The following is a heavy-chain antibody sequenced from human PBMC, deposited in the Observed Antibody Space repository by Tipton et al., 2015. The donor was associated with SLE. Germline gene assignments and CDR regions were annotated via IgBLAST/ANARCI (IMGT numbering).Heavy chain of an antibody. CDR1: GGSFSGYP. CDR2: ISYSETT. V-gene: IGHV4-59*01. Sequence: LRLSCAVYGGSFSGYPWTWIRQPPGQGLEWLGYISYSETTNYNPSLKSRVTISVDTSKNQFSLKLRSVTAADTAVYDCAGAWRGYCSGGTCYVLDYWGQGTLVTFSS. J-gene: IGHJ4*02. D-gene: IGHD2-15*01. CDR3: AGAWRGYCSGGTCYVLDY.